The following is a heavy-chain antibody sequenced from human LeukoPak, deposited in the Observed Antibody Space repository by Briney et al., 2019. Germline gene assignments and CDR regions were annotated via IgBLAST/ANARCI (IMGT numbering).Heavy chain of an antibody. Sequence: GGSLRLSCAASGFIVSSSYMSWVRQTPEKGLEWVSSISGDSHHIFYRDSVKGRFTISRDNAENSVYLQMNSLRAEDTAVYYCASFETRGSGDFDYWGQGTLVTVSS. V-gene: IGHV3-21*01. CDR2: ISGDSHHI. J-gene: IGHJ4*02. D-gene: IGHD7-27*01. CDR1: GFIVSSSY. CDR3: ASFETRGSGDFDY.